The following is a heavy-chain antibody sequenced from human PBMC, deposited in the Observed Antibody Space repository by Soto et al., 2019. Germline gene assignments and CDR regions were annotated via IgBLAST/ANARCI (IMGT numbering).Heavy chain of an antibody. CDR3: ARRFCTTISCSPVDYYMDV. Sequence: GGSLRLSCAASGFTFNNYAMNWVRQAPGKGLEWVSGTSGSGGITYYPDSVKGRFTISRDNSKNTLNLQMNSLRAEDTALYYCARRFCTTISCSPVDYYMDVWGKGTTVTVSS. J-gene: IGHJ6*03. D-gene: IGHD2-8*01. CDR1: GFTFNNYA. V-gene: IGHV3-23*01. CDR2: TSGSGGIT.